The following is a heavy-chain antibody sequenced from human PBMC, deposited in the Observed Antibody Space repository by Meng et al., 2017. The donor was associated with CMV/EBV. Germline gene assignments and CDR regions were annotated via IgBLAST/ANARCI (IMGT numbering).Heavy chain of an antibody. J-gene: IGHJ5*02. Sequence: GSLRLSCTVSGGSISSSSYYWGWIRQPPGKGLEWIGSIYYSGSTYYNPSLKSRVTISVDTSKNQFSLKLSSVTAADTAVYYCARPQETLKYSSSSVWFDPWGQGTLVTVSS. CDR3: ARPQETLKYSSSSVWFDP. CDR1: GGSISSSSYY. V-gene: IGHV4-39*01. CDR2: IYYSGST. D-gene: IGHD6-6*01.